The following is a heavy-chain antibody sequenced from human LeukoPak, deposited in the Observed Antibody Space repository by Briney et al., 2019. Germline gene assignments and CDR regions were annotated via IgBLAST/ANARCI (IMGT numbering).Heavy chain of an antibody. D-gene: IGHD6-13*01. CDR3: ARVKSSSWDAFDI. CDR2: IWYDGSNK. Sequence: GGSLRLSCAASGFTFSSYGMHWVRQAPGKGLEWVAVIWYDGSNKYYADSVKGRFTISRDNSKNTLYLQMNSLRAEDTAVYYCARVKSSSWDAFDIWGQGTMVTVSS. J-gene: IGHJ3*02. V-gene: IGHV3-33*01. CDR1: GFTFSSYG.